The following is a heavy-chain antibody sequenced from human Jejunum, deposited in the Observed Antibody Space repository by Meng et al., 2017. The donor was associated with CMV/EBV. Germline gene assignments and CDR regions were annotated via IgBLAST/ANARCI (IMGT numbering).Heavy chain of an antibody. D-gene: IGHD3-10*01. J-gene: IGHJ4*02. Sequence: FSLSTSSVGVGWVPRHRGEAMEWIDLIYWHNNKRYSPSLKRRLTITRDTSKAQVVLTMTGMDPVATATYYCAHRQYVGNGSLLFDYWGQGTLVTVSS. CDR3: AHRQYVGNGSLLFDY. CDR1: FSLSTSSVG. V-gene: IGHV2-5*01. CDR2: IYWHNNK.